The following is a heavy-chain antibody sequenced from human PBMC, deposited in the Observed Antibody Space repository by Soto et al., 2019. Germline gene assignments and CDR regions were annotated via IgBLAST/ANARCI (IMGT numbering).Heavy chain of an antibody. J-gene: IGHJ4*02. CDR3: ARARCLTRASDY. V-gene: IGHV4-59*13. CDR1: GDSISSYY. D-gene: IGHD2-2*01. Sequence: QVQLQESGPGLVKPSDTLSLTCTVSGDSISSYYWNWMRQPPGKGPEWTGYISYSGSTNYNPSLKSRVTISVDTSNNQFSLNLRAVTAADTVVYYCARARCLTRASDYWGQGTLVPVSS. CDR2: ISYSGST.